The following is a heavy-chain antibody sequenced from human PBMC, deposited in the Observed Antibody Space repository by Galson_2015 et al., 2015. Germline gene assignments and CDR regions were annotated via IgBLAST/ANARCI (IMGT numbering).Heavy chain of an antibody. Sequence: SVKVSCKAAGVTLSDYAISWVRQAPGQGLEWMGGIIPILDSGNYAQKFQGRVTITVDKSTITAYMELSSLRSEDTAVYYCATRQGAIFGMPEYYNHYMDVWGKGTTVTVSS. CDR2: IIPILDSG. CDR1: GVTLSDYA. V-gene: IGHV1-69*06. J-gene: IGHJ6*04. D-gene: IGHD3-3*01. CDR3: ATRQGAIFGMPEYYNHYMDV.